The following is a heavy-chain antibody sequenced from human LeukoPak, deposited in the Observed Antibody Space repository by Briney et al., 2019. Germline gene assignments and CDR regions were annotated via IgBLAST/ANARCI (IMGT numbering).Heavy chain of an antibody. D-gene: IGHD2-21*02. V-gene: IGHV3-48*01. CDR2: ISSSSSTI. J-gene: IGHJ4*02. CDR1: GFTFSSYS. CDR3: ATGLAYCGGDCYDC. Sequence: PGGSLRLSCAASGFTFSSYSMNWVRQAPGKGLEWVSYISSSSSTIYYADSVKGRFTISRDNAKNSLYLQMNSLRAEDTAVYYCATGLAYCGGDCYDCWGQGTLVTVSS.